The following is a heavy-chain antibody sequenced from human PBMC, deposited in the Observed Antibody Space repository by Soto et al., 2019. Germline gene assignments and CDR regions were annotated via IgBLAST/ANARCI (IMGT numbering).Heavy chain of an antibody. CDR3: ARYLLSSGYHNPFDC. Sequence: EVQLVESGGGLVQPGGSLRLSCAASGFTFSTYSMNWVRQAPGKGLEWVSYINTNGGTIYYADSVRGRFTISRDNAESSLYLQMNSLRDEDTAVYYCARYLLSSGYHNPFDCWGQGTLVTVSS. CDR1: GFTFSTYS. D-gene: IGHD3-22*01. J-gene: IGHJ4*02. V-gene: IGHV3-48*02. CDR2: INTNGGTI.